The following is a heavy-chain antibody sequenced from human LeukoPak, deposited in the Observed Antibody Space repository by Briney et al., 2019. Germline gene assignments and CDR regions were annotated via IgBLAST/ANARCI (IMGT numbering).Heavy chain of an antibody. D-gene: IGHD3-3*01. CDR2: VKSDGSNP. CDR1: RFSFSNYW. CDR3: ANRVLRFLEPGA. Sequence: GGSLRLSCAASRFSFSNYWMHWVRQAPGKGLVWVSRVKSDGSNPSYADSVKGRFTISRDNSKNTLYLQMNSLRAEDTAVYYCANRVLRFLEPGAWGQGTLVTVSS. J-gene: IGHJ5*02. V-gene: IGHV3-74*01.